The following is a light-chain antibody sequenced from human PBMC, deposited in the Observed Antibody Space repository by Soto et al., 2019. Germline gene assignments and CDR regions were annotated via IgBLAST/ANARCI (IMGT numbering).Light chain of an antibody. CDR3: QQYGSSTRT. V-gene: IGKV3-20*01. CDR1: QSVSDY. J-gene: IGKJ1*01. CDR2: GAS. Sequence: EIVFTQCPATLSLSPGERATLSCRASQSVSDYLAWYQQKPGQAPRLLIYGASNRATGIPERFSGSGSGTDFTLTINRLEPEDFAVYDCQQYGSSTRTFGLGTKVDIK.